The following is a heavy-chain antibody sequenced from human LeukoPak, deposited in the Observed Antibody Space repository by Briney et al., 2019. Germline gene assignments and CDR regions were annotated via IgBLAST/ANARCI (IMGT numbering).Heavy chain of an antibody. V-gene: IGHV3-53*01. D-gene: IGHD5-18*01. J-gene: IGHJ3*02. CDR1: GFTVSSNY. CDR2: IYSGGST. Sequence: GGSLRLSCAASGFTVSSNYTSWVRQAPGKGLEWVSVIYSGGSTYYADSVKGRFTISRDNSKNTLDLQMNSLRAEDTAVYYCAKAPHTGAFDIWGQGTMVTVSS. CDR3: AKAPHTGAFDI.